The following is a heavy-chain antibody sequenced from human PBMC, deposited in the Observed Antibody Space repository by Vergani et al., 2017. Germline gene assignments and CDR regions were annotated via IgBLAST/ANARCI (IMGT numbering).Heavy chain of an antibody. D-gene: IGHD1-7*01. J-gene: IGHJ4*02. CDR1: GFTFSSYA. V-gene: IGHV3-30-3*01. Sequence: QVQLVESGGGVVQPGRSLRLSCAASGFTFSSYAMHWVRQAPGKGLEWVAVISYDGSNKYYADSVKGRFTISRDNSKNSLYLQMNSLRTEDTALYYCAKDSGITGTPESFDYWGQGTLVTVSS. CDR2: ISYDGSNK. CDR3: AKDSGITGTPESFDY.